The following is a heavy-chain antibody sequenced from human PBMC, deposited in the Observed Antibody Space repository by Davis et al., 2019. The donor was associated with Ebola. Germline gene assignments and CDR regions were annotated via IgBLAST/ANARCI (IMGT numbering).Heavy chain of an antibody. V-gene: IGHV3-48*01. Sequence: GESLKISCAASGFTFSSYSMNWVRQAPEKGLEWVSYISSSSSTIYYADSVKGRFTISRDNSKNTLYLQMNSLRAEDTAVYYCARDRGDSSGYYYFDYWGQGTLVTVSS. CDR1: GFTFSSYS. CDR2: ISSSSSTI. D-gene: IGHD3-22*01. CDR3: ARDRGDSSGYYYFDY. J-gene: IGHJ4*02.